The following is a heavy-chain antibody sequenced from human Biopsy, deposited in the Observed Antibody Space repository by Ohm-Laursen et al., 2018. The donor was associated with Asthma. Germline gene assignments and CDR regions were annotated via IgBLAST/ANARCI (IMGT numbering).Heavy chain of an antibody. Sequence: ASVKVSCKSSGYTFNSAGITWVRQAPGQGLEWMGWISVYNGNTKVAQKLQDRVTMITDTSTSTAYMELRSLRSDDTAVYFCARAVDYSHYYGIDVWGQGTTVTV. J-gene: IGHJ6*02. CDR1: GYTFNSAG. CDR3: ARAVDYSHYYGIDV. V-gene: IGHV1-18*01. CDR2: ISVYNGNT. D-gene: IGHD3-10*01.